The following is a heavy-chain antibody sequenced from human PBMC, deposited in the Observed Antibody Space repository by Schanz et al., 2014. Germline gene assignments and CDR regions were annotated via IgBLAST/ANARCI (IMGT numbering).Heavy chain of an antibody. D-gene: IGHD3-3*02. CDR1: GYTFTGYS. Sequence: VQLVESGPEVKKPGASVKVSCKASGYTFTGYSMHWVRQAPGQGLEWMGRISPNSGDTHSAQKFQGRVTMTWDRSISTANMELSRLRSDDTAVYYCARENKDYDSILNKFFHYGLDLWGQGTTVTVSS. CDR2: ISPNSGDT. J-gene: IGHJ6*02. V-gene: IGHV1-2*06. CDR3: ARENKDYDSILNKFFHYGLDL.